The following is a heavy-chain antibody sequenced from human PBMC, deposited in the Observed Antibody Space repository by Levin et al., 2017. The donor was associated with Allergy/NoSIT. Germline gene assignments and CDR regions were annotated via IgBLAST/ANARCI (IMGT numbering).Heavy chain of an antibody. D-gene: IGHD6-19*01. V-gene: IGHV3-7*03. CDR2: IKEDGSQK. CDR1: GFTFSKCW. Sequence: GESLKISCAASGFTFSKCWMSWVRQAPGKGLEWVANIKEDGSQKHYADSVKGRFTISRDNANNLLYLQMNYLGVDDTAVYYCARDTTLAGEAWGQGTLVTVSS. J-gene: IGHJ5*02. CDR3: ARDTTLAGEA.